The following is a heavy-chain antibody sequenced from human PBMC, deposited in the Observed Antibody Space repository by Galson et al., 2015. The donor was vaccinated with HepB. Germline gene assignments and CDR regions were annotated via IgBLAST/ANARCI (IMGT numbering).Heavy chain of an antibody. D-gene: IGHD3-10*01. V-gene: IGHV3-23*01. CDR2: ISGSGGSA. Sequence: SLRLSCAASGFTFSSYAMSWVRQAPGKGLEWVSAISGSGGSAYYADSVKGRFTISRDNSKNTLYLQMNSLRAEDTAVYYCAKELVRGVIISEADYWGQGTLVTVSS. CDR3: AKELVRGVIISEADY. J-gene: IGHJ4*02. CDR1: GFTFSSYA.